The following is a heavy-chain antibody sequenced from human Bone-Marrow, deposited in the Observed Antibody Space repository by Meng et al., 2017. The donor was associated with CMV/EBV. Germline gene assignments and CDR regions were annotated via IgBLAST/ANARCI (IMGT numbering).Heavy chain of an antibody. V-gene: IGHV4-38-2*02. CDR3: ARVSGSYVDY. CDR2: IYHSGST. Sequence: SETLSLTCTVSGYSISSGYYWGWIRQPPGKGLEWIGSIYHSGSTYYNPSLKSRVTISVDTSKNQFSLKLSSVTAADTAVYYCARVSGSYVDYWGQGTLVTVSS. J-gene: IGHJ4*02. CDR1: GYSISSGYY. D-gene: IGHD1-26*01.